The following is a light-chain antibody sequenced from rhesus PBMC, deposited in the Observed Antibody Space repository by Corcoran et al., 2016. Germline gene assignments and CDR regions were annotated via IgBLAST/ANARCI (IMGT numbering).Light chain of an antibody. CDR3: QQHDNTPYS. CDR2: RSS. J-gene: IGKJ2*01. V-gene: IGKV1-69*01. Sequence: DIQMTQSPSSLSASVGDRVTITCRASQGISNWLAWYQQKPGKAPKLLIYRSSNLETGVPSRFSGSGSGTDFTLTIRSLQPEDIATYYCQQHDNTPYSFGQGTKVEIK. CDR1: QGISNW.